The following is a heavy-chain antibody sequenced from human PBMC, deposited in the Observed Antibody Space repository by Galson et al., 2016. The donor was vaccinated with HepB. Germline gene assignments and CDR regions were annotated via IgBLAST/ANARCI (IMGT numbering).Heavy chain of an antibody. Sequence: SLRLSCAASGFIFTNYGMHWVRQAPGKGLEWVAVIFYDGSNKYYADSVRGRFTISRDNSKNTLFLQMNSLRAEDTAVYYCAKNDILAGYSAFDYWGQGTLVTVSS. J-gene: IGHJ4*02. D-gene: IGHD3-9*01. CDR3: AKNDILAGYSAFDY. V-gene: IGHV3-30*18. CDR1: GFIFTNYG. CDR2: IFYDGSNK.